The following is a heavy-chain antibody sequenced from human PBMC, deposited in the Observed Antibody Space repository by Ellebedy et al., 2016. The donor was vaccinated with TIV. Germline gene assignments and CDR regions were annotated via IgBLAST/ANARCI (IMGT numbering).Heavy chain of an antibody. CDR3: ASQVVAGGY. D-gene: IGHD2-15*01. CDR2: ISAYNGNT. V-gene: IGHV1-18*01. Sequence: ASVKVSXXASGYTFTSYDINWVRQATGQGLEWMGWISAYNGNTNYAQKLQGSVTMTTDTSTSTAYMELRSLRSDDTAVYYCASQVVAGGYWGQGTLVTVSS. CDR1: GYTFTSYD. J-gene: IGHJ4*02.